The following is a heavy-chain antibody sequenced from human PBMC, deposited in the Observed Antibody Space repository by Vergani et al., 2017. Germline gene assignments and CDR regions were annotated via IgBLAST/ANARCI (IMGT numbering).Heavy chain of an antibody. CDR3: GKDWVYSSSWLGRPPEYCQH. J-gene: IGHJ1*01. V-gene: IGHV3-23*01. CDR2: ISSSGDST. CDR1: GFTFSSYA. Sequence: EVQLLESGGGLVQPGGSLRLSCAASGFTFSSYAMSWVRQAPGKGLEWVSAISSSGDSTYYADSVKGRFTISRDNSKNTLYLQMNSLRAEDTAVYYCGKDWVYSSSWLGRPPEYCQHWGQGTLVTVSS. D-gene: IGHD6-13*01.